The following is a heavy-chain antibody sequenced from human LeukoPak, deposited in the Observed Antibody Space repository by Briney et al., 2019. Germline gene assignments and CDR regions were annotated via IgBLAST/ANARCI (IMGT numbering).Heavy chain of an antibody. V-gene: IGHV4-31*03. D-gene: IGHD3-22*01. CDR1: GGSISSGGYY. Sequence: SQTLSLTCTVSGGSISSGGYYWSWIRQHPGKGLEWIGYIYYSGSTYYNPSLKSRVTISVDTPKNQFSLKLSSVTAADTAVYYCARERPGGGYSDYWGQGTLVTVSS. CDR2: IYYSGST. J-gene: IGHJ4*02. CDR3: ARERPGGGYSDY.